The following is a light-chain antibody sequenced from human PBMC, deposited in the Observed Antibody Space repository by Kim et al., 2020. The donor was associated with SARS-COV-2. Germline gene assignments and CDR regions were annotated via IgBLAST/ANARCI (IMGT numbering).Light chain of an antibody. CDR2: AAS. J-gene: IGKJ1*01. Sequence: SVGDRVTITCRASQSISSYLNWYQQKPGKAPKLLIYAASSLQSGVPSRFSGSGSGADFTLTISSLQPEDFATYYCQQSYSTPPGTFGQGTKVDIK. CDR1: QSISSY. CDR3: QQSYSTPPGT. V-gene: IGKV1-39*01.